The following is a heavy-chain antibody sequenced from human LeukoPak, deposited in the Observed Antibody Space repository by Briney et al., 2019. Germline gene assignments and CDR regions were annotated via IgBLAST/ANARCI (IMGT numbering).Heavy chain of an antibody. Sequence: SETLSLTCAVYGGSFSGYYWSWIRQPPGKGLEWIGEINHSGSTNYNPSLKSRVTISVDTSKNQFSLKLSSVTAADTAVHYCASRGYSYGPIDYWGQGTLVTVSS. V-gene: IGHV4-34*01. D-gene: IGHD5-18*01. CDR1: GGSFSGYY. CDR3: ASRGYSYGPIDY. CDR2: INHSGST. J-gene: IGHJ4*02.